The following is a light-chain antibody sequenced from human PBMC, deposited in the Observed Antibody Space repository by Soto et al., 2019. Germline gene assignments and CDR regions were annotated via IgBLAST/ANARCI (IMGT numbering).Light chain of an antibody. CDR3: SSYTSSSTVV. CDR2: DVT. CDR1: SSDVGTYNY. Sequence: QSALTQPRSVSGSPGQSVTISCTGTSSDVGTYNYVSWYRQHPGKAPKLMIYDVTKRPSGVPDRFSGSKSGNTASLTISGLQAEDEADYYCSSYTSSSTVVFGGGTKLTVL. J-gene: IGLJ2*01. V-gene: IGLV2-11*01.